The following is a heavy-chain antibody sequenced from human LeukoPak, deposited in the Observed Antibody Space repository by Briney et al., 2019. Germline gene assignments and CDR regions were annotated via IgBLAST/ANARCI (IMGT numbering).Heavy chain of an antibody. V-gene: IGHV4-59*01. CDR3: ARESSGWYFDY. D-gene: IGHD6-19*01. J-gene: IGHJ4*02. CDR2: IYYSGSI. Sequence: PSETLSLTCTVSGGSISSYYWSWIRQPPGKGLEWIGYIYYSGSINYNPSLKSRVTISVDTSKNQFSLKLSSVTAADTAVYYCARESSGWYFDYWGQGTLVTVSS. CDR1: GGSISSYY.